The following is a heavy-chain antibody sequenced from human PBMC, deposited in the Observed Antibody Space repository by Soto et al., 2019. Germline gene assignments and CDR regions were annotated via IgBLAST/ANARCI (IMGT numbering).Heavy chain of an antibody. CDR1: GVSFSNYW. V-gene: IGHV3-23*01. J-gene: IGHJ4*02. D-gene: IGHD3-22*01. Sequence: GGSLRLSCAASGVSFSNYWMTWVRQAPGKGLEWVSAISGSGGSTYYADSVKGRFTISRDNSKNTLYLQMNSLRAEDTAVYYCAKKFLCTMIVVDITGYFDYWGQGTLVTVSS. CDR3: AKKFLCTMIVVDITGYFDY. CDR2: ISGSGGST.